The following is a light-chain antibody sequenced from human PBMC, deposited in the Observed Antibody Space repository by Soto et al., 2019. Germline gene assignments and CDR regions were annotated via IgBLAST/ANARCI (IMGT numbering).Light chain of an antibody. CDR3: QKYGTSLLP. J-gene: IGKJ5*01. Sequence: EIVLTQSPATLSLSPGERATRSCGASQIVKQNALASYNKTPGLAPRALIFDASSRATGIPDTFSGSWSGTEFTLAISRLEPEDFAVYYCQKYGTSLLPLGQGTRLDIK. V-gene: IGKV3D-20*01. CDR1: QIVKQNA. CDR2: DAS.